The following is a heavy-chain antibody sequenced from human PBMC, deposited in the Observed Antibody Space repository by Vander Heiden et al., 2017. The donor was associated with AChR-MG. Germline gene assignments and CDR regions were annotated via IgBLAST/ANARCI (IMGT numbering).Heavy chain of an antibody. CDR2: IYWDDDK. CDR3: AHTYDFWSGYYVLN. V-gene: IGHV2-5*02. J-gene: IGHJ4*02. D-gene: IGHD3-3*01. CDR1: GFSPRTSGVG. Sequence: QITLKESGPTLVKPTQPLPRPCPFPGFSPRTSGVGVGWIRQPPGKALEWLALIYWDDDKRYSPSLKSRLTITKDTSKNQVVLTMTNMDPVDTATYYCAHTYDFWSGYYVLNWGQGTLVTVSS.